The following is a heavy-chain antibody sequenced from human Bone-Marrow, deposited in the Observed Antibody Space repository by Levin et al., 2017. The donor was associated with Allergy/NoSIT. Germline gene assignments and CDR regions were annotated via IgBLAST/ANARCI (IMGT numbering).Heavy chain of an antibody. D-gene: IGHD5-12*01. V-gene: IGHV3-7*03. CDR2: MSPDGSEK. Sequence: LSLTCAASGFLFSTSWMSWVRQAPGKGLEWVANMSPDGSEKHYVDSVKGRFTVSRDNAKNSLYLQMDSLKPEDTAVYYCVKGAWLDYWGQGTLVTVSS. CDR1: GFLFSTSW. J-gene: IGHJ4*02. CDR3: VKGAWLDY.